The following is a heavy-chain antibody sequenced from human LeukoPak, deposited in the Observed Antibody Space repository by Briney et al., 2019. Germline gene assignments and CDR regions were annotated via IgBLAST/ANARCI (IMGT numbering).Heavy chain of an antibody. Sequence: GGSLRLSCAASGFTFSGSAMHWVRQASGKGLEWVGRIRSKANSDATAYAASVKGRFTISRDDSKNTAYLQMNSLKTEDTAVYYCTRRDCSGGSCYLDYWGQGTLVTVSP. CDR3: TRRDCSGGSCYLDY. J-gene: IGHJ4*02. CDR2: IRSKANSDAT. D-gene: IGHD2-15*01. V-gene: IGHV3-73*01. CDR1: GFTFSGSA.